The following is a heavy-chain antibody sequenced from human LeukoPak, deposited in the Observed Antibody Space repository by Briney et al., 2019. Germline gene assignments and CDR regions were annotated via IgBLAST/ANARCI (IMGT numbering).Heavy chain of an antibody. CDR3: ARDPRGNSYGTGDY. J-gene: IGHJ4*02. D-gene: IGHD5-18*01. V-gene: IGHV3-48*04. CDR1: GFTFSSYS. CDR2: ISSSSSTI. Sequence: GGSLRLSCAASGFTFSSYSMNWVRQAPGKGLEWVSYISSSSSTIYYADSVKGRFTISRDNAKNSLYLQMNSLRAEDTALYYCARDPRGNSYGTGDYWGQGTLVTVSS.